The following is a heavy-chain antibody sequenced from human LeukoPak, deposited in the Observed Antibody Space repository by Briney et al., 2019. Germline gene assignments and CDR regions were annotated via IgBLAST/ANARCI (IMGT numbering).Heavy chain of an antibody. J-gene: IGHJ4*02. CDR3: AKDGYYDSSGSYY. Sequence: PGGSLRLSCTASGFTFGDYAMSWFRQAPGKGLEWVSAISGSGGSTYYADSVKGRFTISRDNSKNTLYLQMNSLRAEDTAVYYCAKDGYYDSSGSYYWGQGTLVTASS. CDR1: GFTFGDYA. V-gene: IGHV3-23*01. D-gene: IGHD3-22*01. CDR2: ISGSGGST.